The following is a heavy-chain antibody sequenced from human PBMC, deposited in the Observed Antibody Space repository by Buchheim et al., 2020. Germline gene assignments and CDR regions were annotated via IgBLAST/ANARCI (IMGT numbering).Heavy chain of an antibody. V-gene: IGHV5-10-1*01. CDR3: ARKDFYFDY. Sequence: EVQLVQSGAEVKKPGESLRISCKGSGYSFATYWITWVRQMPGKGLEWIGSIDPSDSYTNYSPSSQGHVTFSTDKSLNTAYPQWSSLKASDTAVYFCARKDFYFDYWGQGTL. J-gene: IGHJ4*02. CDR2: IDPSDSYT. CDR1: GYSFATYW.